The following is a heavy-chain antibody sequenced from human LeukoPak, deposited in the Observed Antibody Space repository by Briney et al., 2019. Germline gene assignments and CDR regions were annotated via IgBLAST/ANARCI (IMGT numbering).Heavy chain of an antibody. D-gene: IGHD4/OR15-4a*01. CDR3: ARDPYSYGSNPDY. CDR1: GFIFSTYA. J-gene: IGHJ4*02. Sequence: PGGSLRLSCAASGFIFSTYAMHWVRQAPGKGLEWVAVIWYDGSNKDYPQSVRGRFTISRDDSKNTLYLQMNSLRAEDTAVYYCARDPYSYGSNPDYWGQGTLVTVSS. CDR2: IWYDGSNK. V-gene: IGHV3-33*01.